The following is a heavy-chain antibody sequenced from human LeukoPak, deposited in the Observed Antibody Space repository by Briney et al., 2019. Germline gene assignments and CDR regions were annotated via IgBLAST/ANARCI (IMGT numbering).Heavy chain of an antibody. V-gene: IGHV3-74*01. CDR2: IRGDGSMT. CDR1: EFTFSAYW. CDR3: ARENLAAAADY. D-gene: IGHD6-25*01. J-gene: IGHJ4*02. Sequence: GGSPRLSCAASEFTFSAYWMHWVRQAPGKGLVWVSRIRGDGSMTNYADSVKGRFTISRDNAKNTLYLQMNSLRLEDTAVYYCARENLAAAADYWGQGTVVTDSS.